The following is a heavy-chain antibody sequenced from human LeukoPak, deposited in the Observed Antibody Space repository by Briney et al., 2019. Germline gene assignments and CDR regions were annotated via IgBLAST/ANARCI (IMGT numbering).Heavy chain of an antibody. D-gene: IGHD2-15*01. V-gene: IGHV5-51*01. CDR2: IYPGDSDT. Sequence: GESLKISCKASGYTFQTYWIGWVRQLPGKGPEWMGIIYPGDSDTRYSPSFQDQDIFSVDKSITTAYLQWTSLRASDTATYYCARPSDWNSGYCSGGSCPPHYWGQGTLVTVSS. CDR1: GYTFQTYW. J-gene: IGHJ4*02. CDR3: ARPSDWNSGYCSGGSCPPHY.